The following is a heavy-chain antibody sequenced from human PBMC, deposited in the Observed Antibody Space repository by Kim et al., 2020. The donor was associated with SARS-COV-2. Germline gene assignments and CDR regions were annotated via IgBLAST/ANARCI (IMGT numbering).Heavy chain of an antibody. Sequence: SETLSLTCAVYGGSFSGYYWSWIRQPPGKGLEWIGEINHSGSTNYNPSLKSRVTISVDTSKNQFSLKLSSVTAADTAVYYCARGPAYWSGYSYGYHYWGQGTLVTVSS. D-gene: IGHD5-18*01. J-gene: IGHJ4*02. CDR2: INHSGST. CDR1: GGSFSGYY. CDR3: ARGPAYWSGYSYGYHY. V-gene: IGHV4-34*01.